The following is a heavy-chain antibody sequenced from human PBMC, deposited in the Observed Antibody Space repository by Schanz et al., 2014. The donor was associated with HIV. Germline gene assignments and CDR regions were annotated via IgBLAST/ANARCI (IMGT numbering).Heavy chain of an antibody. CDR1: GFTFSSYG. V-gene: IGHV3-33*01. D-gene: IGHD1-7*01. J-gene: IGHJ6*02. CDR3: ARAGQLALEQGWGNYYYYYYYGMDV. CDR2: IWYDGSNK. Sequence: QVQLVESGGGVVQPGRSLRLSCAASGFTFSSYGMHWVRQAPGKGLEWVAVIWYDGSNKYYADSVKGRFTISRDNSKNTLYLQMNSLRAEDTAVYYCARAGQLALEQGWGNYYYYYYYGMDVWGQGTTVTVSS.